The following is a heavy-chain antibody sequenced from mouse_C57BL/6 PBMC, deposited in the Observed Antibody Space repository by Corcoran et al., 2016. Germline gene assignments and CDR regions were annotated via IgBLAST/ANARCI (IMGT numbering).Heavy chain of an antibody. D-gene: IGHD3-2*02. CDR1: GYTFTDYY. CDR2: INPYNGGT. J-gene: IGHJ2*01. Sequence: EVQLQQSGPVLVKPGASVKMSCKASGYTFTDYYMNWVKQSHGKSLEWIGVINPYNGGTSYNQKFKGKATLTVDKSSSTAYMELNSLTSEDSAVYYCARTPQAYYFDYWGQGTTLTVSS. CDR3: ARTPQAYYFDY. V-gene: IGHV1-19*01.